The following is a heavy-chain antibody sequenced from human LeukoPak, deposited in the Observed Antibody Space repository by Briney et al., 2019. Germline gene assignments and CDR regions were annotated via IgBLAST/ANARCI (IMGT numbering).Heavy chain of an antibody. Sequence: GGSLRLSRAASGFTFSDYAMNWVRQAPGKGLEWVSTFKTNYNQVYYAESVRGRFTISTDNSKNTAYLQMNSLRVEDTALYYCARSVPDYTRFDFWGQGALVTVSS. J-gene: IGHJ4*02. V-gene: IGHV3-23*05. D-gene: IGHD4-11*01. CDR2: FKTNYNQV. CDR1: GFTFSDYA. CDR3: ARSVPDYTRFDF.